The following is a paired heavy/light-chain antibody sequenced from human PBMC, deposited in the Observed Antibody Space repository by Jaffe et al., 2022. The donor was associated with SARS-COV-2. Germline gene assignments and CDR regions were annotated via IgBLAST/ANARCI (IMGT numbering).Heavy chain of an antibody. CDR2: ILYSGST. D-gene: IGHD2-2*01. CDR1: GGSISSSNYYY. CDR3: ARRERSCSTTGCYGHASDI. J-gene: IGHJ3*02. V-gene: IGHV4-39*01. Sequence: QLQLQESGPGLVKASETLSLSCSVSGGSISSSNYYYWDWIRQPPGKGLEWIGSILYSGSTYYNPSLKSPVTITVDPATNQFSLRLTSVTAADTALYFCARRERSCSTTGCYGHASDIWGQGTMVTVSS.
Light chain of an antibody. CDR3: GTWDSSLNTIL. V-gene: IGLV1-51*02. CDR1: SSNIGNHY. J-gene: IGLJ2*01. Sequence: QSVLTQPPSVSAAPGQRVTISCSGSSSNIGNHYVSWYQQFPGTAPKLLIFEDNKRLSGIPDRFSGSKSGTSATLGITGLQTGDEADYYCGTWDSSLNTILFGGGTRLTVL. CDR2: EDN.